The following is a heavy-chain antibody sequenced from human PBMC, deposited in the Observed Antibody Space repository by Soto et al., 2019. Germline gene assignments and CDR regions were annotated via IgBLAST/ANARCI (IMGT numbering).Heavy chain of an antibody. CDR2: ISGSGGST. D-gene: IGHD5-12*01. CDR3: ANAHSGYVWGRYYFDY. Sequence: EVQLLESGGGLVQPGGSLRLSCAASGFTFSSYAMSWVRQAPGKGLEWVSGISGSGGSTYYADSVKGRFTICRDNSKNALYLQMHSLRAEDTAVYYCANAHSGYVWGRYYFDYWGQGTLVTVSS. V-gene: IGHV3-23*01. CDR1: GFTFSSYA. J-gene: IGHJ4*02.